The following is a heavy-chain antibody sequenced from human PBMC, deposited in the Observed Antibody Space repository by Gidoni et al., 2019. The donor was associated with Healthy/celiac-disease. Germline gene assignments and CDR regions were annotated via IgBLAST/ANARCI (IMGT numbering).Heavy chain of an antibody. D-gene: IGHD6-6*01. CDR1: GFTFSSYG. CDR2: ISYDGSNK. CDR3: AKTQTGLGIAARPVDY. J-gene: IGHJ4*02. Sequence: QVQLVESGGGVVQPGRSLRLSCAASGFTFSSYGMHWVRQAPGKGLEWVAVISYDGSNKYYADSVKGRFTISRDNSKNTLYLQMNSLRAEDTAVYYCAKTQTGLGIAARPVDYWGQGTLVTVSS. V-gene: IGHV3-30*18.